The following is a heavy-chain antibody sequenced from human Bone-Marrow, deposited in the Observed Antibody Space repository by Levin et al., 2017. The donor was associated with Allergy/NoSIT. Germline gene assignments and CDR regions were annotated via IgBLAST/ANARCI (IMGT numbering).Heavy chain of an antibody. CDR2: IYYSGST. Sequence: KASETLSLTCTVSGGSVSSRGYYWSWIRQFPGKGLEWIGYIYYSGSTSYNPSLESRVIISQDTSDNQFSQRLSSVTAADTATYYCAGGNSNAGDWFDPWGQGTLVTVSS. D-gene: IGHD2/OR15-2a*01. CDR1: GGSVSSRGYY. CDR3: AGGNSNAGDWFDP. J-gene: IGHJ5*02. V-gene: IGHV4-31*03.